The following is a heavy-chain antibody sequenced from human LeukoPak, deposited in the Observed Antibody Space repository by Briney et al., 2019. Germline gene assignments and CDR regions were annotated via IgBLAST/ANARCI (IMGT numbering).Heavy chain of an antibody. CDR1: SGSIGSFY. J-gene: IGHJ4*02. CDR3: TRGGSADPFEH. Sequence: PSETLSLTCTISSGSIGSFYWSWIRQPPGRGLEWIGYINFSGNTNYNSALKSRVTISIDTSKNQFSLKLNSVTAADTAVYYCTRGGSADPFEHWGQGTLVTVSS. CDR2: INFSGNT. D-gene: IGHD1-26*01. V-gene: IGHV4-59*08.